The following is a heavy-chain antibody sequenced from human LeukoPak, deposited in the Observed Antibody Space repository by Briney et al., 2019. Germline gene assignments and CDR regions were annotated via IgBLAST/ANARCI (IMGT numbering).Heavy chain of an antibody. D-gene: IGHD1-26*01. J-gene: IGHJ4*02. CDR2: INPNSGGT. CDR3: ARGVGATEFDY. V-gene: IGHV1-2*02. CDR1: GYTLTGFF. Sequence: ASVKVSCKASGYTLTGFFLHWVRQAPGQGLEWMGWINPNSGGTNYAQKFQGRVTMTRDTSISTAYMELSRLRSDDTAVYYCARGVGATEFDYWGQGTLVTVSS.